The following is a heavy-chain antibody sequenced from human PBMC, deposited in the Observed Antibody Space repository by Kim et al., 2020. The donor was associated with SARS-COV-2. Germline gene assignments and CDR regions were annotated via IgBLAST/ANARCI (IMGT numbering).Heavy chain of an antibody. Sequence: SETLSLTCAVYGGSFSGYYWSWIRQPPGKGLEWIGEINHSGSTNYNPSLKSRVTISVDTSKNQFSLKLSSVTAADTAVYYCASLWSGYSHLLNWFDPWGQGTLVTVSS. V-gene: IGHV4-34*01. CDR2: INHSGST. D-gene: IGHD3-3*01. J-gene: IGHJ5*02. CDR3: ASLWSGYSHLLNWFDP. CDR1: GGSFSGYY.